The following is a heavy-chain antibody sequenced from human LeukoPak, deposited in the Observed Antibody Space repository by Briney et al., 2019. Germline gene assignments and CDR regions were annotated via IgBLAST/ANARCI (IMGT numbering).Heavy chain of an antibody. J-gene: IGHJ4*02. CDR1: GXTFSSYD. CDR2: IGTAGDT. V-gene: IGHV3-13*01. CDR3: ARAALISGYDSPYYDY. Sequence: PGGSLRLSXXASGXTFSSYDMHWVRQATGKGLEWVSAIGTAGDTYYPGSVKGRFTISRENAKNSLYLQMNSLRAGDTAVYYCARAALISGYDSPYYDYWGQGTLVTVSS. D-gene: IGHD5-12*01.